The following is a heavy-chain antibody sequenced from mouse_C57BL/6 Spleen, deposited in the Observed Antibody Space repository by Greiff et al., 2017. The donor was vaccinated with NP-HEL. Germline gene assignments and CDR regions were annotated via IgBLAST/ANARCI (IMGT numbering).Heavy chain of an antibody. Sequence: EVQGVESGGGLVQPKGSLKLSCAASGFSFNTYAMNWVRQAPGKGLEWVARIRSKSNNYATYYADSVKDRFTISRDDSESMLYLQMNNLKTEDTAMYYCVRDYGTPYYFDDWGQGTTLTVSS. J-gene: IGHJ2*01. CDR1: GFSFNTYA. D-gene: IGHD1-1*01. CDR2: IRSKSNNYAT. CDR3: VRDYGTPYYFDD. V-gene: IGHV10-1*01.